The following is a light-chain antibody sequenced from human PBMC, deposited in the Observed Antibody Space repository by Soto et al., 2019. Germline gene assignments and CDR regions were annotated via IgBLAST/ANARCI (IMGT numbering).Light chain of an antibody. CDR3: QQSYSTLRGT. CDR2: AAS. CDR1: QSISSY. J-gene: IGKJ3*01. V-gene: IGKV1-39*01. Sequence: DIQMTQSPSSLSASVGDRVTITCRASQSISSYLNWYQQKPGKAPKLLIYAASSLQSGVPSRFSGSGSGTDFSLTISSLPPEDFATYYCQQSYSTLRGTFGPGTKVDIK.